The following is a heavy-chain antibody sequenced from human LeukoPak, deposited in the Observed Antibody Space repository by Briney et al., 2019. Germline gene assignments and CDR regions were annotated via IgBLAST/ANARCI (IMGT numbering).Heavy chain of an antibody. V-gene: IGHV5-10-1*01. CDR1: GYNFASYW. CDR2: IDPSDSYT. Sequence: GQSLKISCQVSGYNFASYWISWVRQMPGKGVEWMGKIDPSDSYTTSSPSFQGHVTISADKSITTAYLHWSGLKASDTAMYYCARTQSRYFDNYWGQGTLVTVSS. D-gene: IGHD3-9*01. J-gene: IGHJ4*02. CDR3: ARTQSRYFDNY.